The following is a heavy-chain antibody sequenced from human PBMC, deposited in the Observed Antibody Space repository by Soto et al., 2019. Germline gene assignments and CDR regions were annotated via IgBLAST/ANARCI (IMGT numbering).Heavy chain of an antibody. CDR2: ISGSGGST. CDR1: GFTFSSYA. D-gene: IGHD6-6*01. Sequence: GGSLRLSCAASGFTFSSYAMSWVRQAPGKGLEWVSAISGSGGSTYYADSVKGRFTISRDNSKNTLYLQMNSLRAEDTAVYYCAKDPGESSSSSRYFDYWGQGTLVTVSS. V-gene: IGHV3-23*01. CDR3: AKDPGESSSSSRYFDY. J-gene: IGHJ4*02.